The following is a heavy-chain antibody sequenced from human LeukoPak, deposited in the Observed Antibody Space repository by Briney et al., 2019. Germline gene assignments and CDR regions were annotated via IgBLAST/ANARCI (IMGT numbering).Heavy chain of an antibody. J-gene: IGHJ4*02. Sequence: ASVKVSCKVSGYTLTELSMHWVRQAPGKGLEWMGGFDPEDGETIYAQKFQGRVTITEDTSTDTAYMELSSLRSEDTAVYYCATGIVAAAGTGLVPDYWGQGTLVTVSS. CDR1: GYTLTELS. CDR3: ATGIVAAAGTGLVPDY. CDR2: FDPEDGET. V-gene: IGHV1-24*01. D-gene: IGHD6-13*01.